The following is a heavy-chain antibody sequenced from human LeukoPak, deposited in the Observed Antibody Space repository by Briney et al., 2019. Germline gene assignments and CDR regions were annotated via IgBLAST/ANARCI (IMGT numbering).Heavy chain of an antibody. D-gene: IGHD3-16*01. CDR1: GGSISNYY. CDR2: IYYSGST. J-gene: IGHJ3*02. V-gene: IGHV4-59*01. CDR3: ASVLGGIGAFDI. Sequence: SETLSLTCTVSGGSISNYYWTWIRQPPGKGLEWIGDIYYSGSTNYNPSLKSRVTISVDTSKNQFSLKLSSVTAADTAVYYCASVLGGIGAFDIWGQGTMVTVSS.